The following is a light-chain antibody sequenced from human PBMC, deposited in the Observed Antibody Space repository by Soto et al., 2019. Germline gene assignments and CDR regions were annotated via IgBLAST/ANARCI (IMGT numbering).Light chain of an antibody. J-gene: IGKJ4*01. V-gene: IGKV3-11*01. Sequence: EIVLTQSPATLSLFPGNRATRSCRARQSLSSSLAWYQHQPGQAPRLLIYDSSNRATGIPARFSGSGSGTHFTLSISSLEPEDFAVYYCQHRSNWPSVTFGGGTKLDI. CDR2: DSS. CDR3: QHRSNWPSVT. CDR1: QSLSSS.